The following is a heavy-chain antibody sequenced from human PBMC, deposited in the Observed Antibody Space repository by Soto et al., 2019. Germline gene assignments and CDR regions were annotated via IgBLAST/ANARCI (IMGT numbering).Heavy chain of an antibody. CDR1: GGTFSSSA. CDR3: ARDNDRLQLGGNCYYILDV. CDR2: IIPLFRTP. J-gene: IGHJ6*02. Sequence: QVQLVQSGAAMKEPGSSVKVSYKTSGGTFSSSAISWLRQAPGQGLEWMGGIIPLFRTPDYEQKFQGRVTIAADESTSTAYMELSSLRSEDTAVYYCARDNDRLQLGGNCYYILDVWGQGTTITVSS. D-gene: IGHD4-4*01. V-gene: IGHV1-69*12.